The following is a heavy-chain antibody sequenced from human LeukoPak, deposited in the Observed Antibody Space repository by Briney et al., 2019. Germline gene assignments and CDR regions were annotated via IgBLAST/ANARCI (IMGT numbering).Heavy chain of an antibody. CDR2: INHSGST. CDR3: ARGPYYDILTGYPPRQYYYYGMDV. V-gene: IGHV4-34*01. CDR1: GGSFSGYY. J-gene: IGHJ6*02. D-gene: IGHD3-9*01. Sequence: SETLSLTCAVYGGSFSGYYWSWIRQPPGKGLEWIGEINHSGSTNYNPSLKSRVTISVDTSKNQFSLKLSSVTAADTAVYYCARGPYYDILTGYPPRQYYYYGMDVWGQGTTVTVSS.